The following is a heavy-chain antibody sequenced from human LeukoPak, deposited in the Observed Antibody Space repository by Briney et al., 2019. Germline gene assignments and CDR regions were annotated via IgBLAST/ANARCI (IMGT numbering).Heavy chain of an antibody. Sequence: SGTLSLTCTVSGGSISRSNWWSWVRQPPGKGLEWIGEIHDTGSTNYNPPLKSRVTMSLDKSKNQFSLNLNPVTAADTAVYYCATYYDILSGYTFDYWGQGTLVAVSS. CDR1: GGSISRSNW. J-gene: IGHJ4*02. V-gene: IGHV4-4*02. D-gene: IGHD3-9*01. CDR2: IHDTGST. CDR3: ATYYDILSGYTFDY.